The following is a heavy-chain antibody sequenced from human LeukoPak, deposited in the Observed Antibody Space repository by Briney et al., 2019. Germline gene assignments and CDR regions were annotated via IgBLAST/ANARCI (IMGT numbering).Heavy chain of an antibody. J-gene: IGHJ4*02. V-gene: IGHV3-74*01. Sequence: GGSLRLSCAASGFTFSSYWMHWVRQAPGKGLVWVSRINSDGSSTSYADSVKGRFTISRDNAKNTLYLQMNSLRAEDTAVYYCAREPSRSGCLDYWGQGTLVTVSS. CDR3: AREPSRSGCLDY. CDR2: INSDGSST. CDR1: GFTFSSYW. D-gene: IGHD6-19*01.